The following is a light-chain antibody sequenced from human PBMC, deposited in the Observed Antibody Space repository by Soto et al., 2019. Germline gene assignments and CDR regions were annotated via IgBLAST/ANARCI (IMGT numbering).Light chain of an antibody. CDR3: QQYNEWPLT. Sequence: ETVMTQSPATLSVSPGERATLSCGASQSVSTNLAWYQQKPGQVPRLLIYSASTRASDIPARFSGSGSGTEFTLTISSLQSEDFAVYYCQQYNEWPLTFGGGTKVEIE. CDR2: SAS. J-gene: IGKJ4*01. V-gene: IGKV3-15*01. CDR1: QSVSTN.